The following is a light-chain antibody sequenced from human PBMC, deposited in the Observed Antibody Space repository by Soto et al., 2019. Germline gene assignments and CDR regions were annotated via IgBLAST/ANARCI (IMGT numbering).Light chain of an antibody. Sequence: DLQMTQSPTSLSAYIGDRVTITCQASQDISNHLNWYQQKPGKAPNLLIFDASNLQTGVPSRFSGSGSGTDFTFTISSLQPEDIATYYCQQYDTLPPMYTFGQGTKLEIK. V-gene: IGKV1-33*01. CDR1: QDISNH. J-gene: IGKJ2*01. CDR2: DAS. CDR3: QQYDTLPPMYT.